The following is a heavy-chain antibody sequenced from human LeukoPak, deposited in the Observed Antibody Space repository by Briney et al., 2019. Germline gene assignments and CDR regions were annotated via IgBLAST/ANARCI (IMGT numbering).Heavy chain of an antibody. V-gene: IGHV4-59*08. J-gene: IGHJ3*02. D-gene: IGHD3-9*01. CDR2: IYYSGST. CDR3: ARLYRHYDILTGYYLGAFDI. Sequence: SETLSLTCTVSGGSISSYYWSWIRQPPGKGLEWIGYIYYSGSTNYNPSLKSRVTISVDMSKNQFSLKLSSVTAADTAVYYCARLYRHYDILTGYYLGAFDIWGQGTMVTVSS. CDR1: GGSISSYY.